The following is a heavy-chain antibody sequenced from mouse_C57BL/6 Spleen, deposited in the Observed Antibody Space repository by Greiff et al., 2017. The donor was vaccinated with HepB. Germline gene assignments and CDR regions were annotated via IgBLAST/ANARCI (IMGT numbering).Heavy chain of an antibody. CDR2: IDPETGGT. Sequence: QVQLQQSGAELVRPGASVTLSCKASGYTFTDYEMHWVKRTPVHGLEWIGAIDPETGGTAYNQKFKGKAILTADKSSSTAYMELRSLTSEDSAVYYCTRSRGDYGSKEDFDYWGQGTTLTVSS. J-gene: IGHJ2*01. V-gene: IGHV1-15*01. CDR1: GYTFTDYE. D-gene: IGHD1-1*01. CDR3: TRSRGDYGSKEDFDY.